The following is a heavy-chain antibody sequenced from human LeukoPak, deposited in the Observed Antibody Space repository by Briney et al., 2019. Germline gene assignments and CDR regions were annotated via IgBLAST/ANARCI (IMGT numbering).Heavy chain of an antibody. CDR1: GFTFDDYA. V-gene: IGHV3-9*03. Sequence: GGSLRLSCAASGFTFDDYAMHWVRQAPGKGLEWVSGISWNSGSIGYADSVKGRFTISRDNAKNSLYLQMNSLRAEDMALYYCAKAAGYSYSGHELDYWGQGTLVTVSS. D-gene: IGHD5-18*01. CDR3: AKAAGYSYSGHELDY. J-gene: IGHJ4*02. CDR2: ISWNSGSI.